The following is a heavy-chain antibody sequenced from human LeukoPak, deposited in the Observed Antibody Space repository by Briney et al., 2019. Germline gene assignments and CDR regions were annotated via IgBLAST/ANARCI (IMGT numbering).Heavy chain of an antibody. CDR1: GFTFSNYG. V-gene: IGHV3-23*01. Sequence: PGGSLRLSCAASGFTFSNYGMSWVRQAPGKGLEWVSTSRGSGGSTYYADSVKGRFTISRDNSRDTLYLQMNSLRVEDTAVYYCAKLAKYFYGSETYYFFEHWGQGTPVTASS. CDR3: AKLAKYFYGSETYYFFEH. CDR2: SRGSGGST. J-gene: IGHJ4*02. D-gene: IGHD3-10*01.